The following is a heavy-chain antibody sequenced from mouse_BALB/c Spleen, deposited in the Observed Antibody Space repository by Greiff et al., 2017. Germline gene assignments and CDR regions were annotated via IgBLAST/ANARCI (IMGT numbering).Heavy chain of an antibody. CDR3: ARWGLLRGNYYAMDY. J-gene: IGHJ4*01. D-gene: IGHD1-1*01. CDR1: GFTFSSYA. V-gene: IGHV5-6-5*01. Sequence: EVHLVESGGGLVKPGGSLKLSCAASGFTFSSYAMSWVRQTPEKRLEWVASISSGGSTYYPDSVKGRFTISRDNARNILYLQMSSLRSEDTAMYYCARWGLLRGNYYAMDYWGQGTSVTVSS. CDR2: ISSGGST.